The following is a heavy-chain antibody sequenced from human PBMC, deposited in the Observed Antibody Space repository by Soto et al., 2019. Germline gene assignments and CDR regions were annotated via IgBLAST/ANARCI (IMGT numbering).Heavy chain of an antibody. CDR3: ARDRQQLNWFAP. CDR2: INPNSGGT. CDR1: GYTFTGYY. D-gene: IGHD6-13*01. V-gene: IGHV1-2*04. Sequence: ASVKVSCKASGYTFTGYYMHWVRQAPGQGLEWMGWINPNSGGTNYAQKFQGWVTMTRDTSISTAYMELSSLRSEDTAVYYCARDRQQLNWFAPWGQGTLVTVSS. J-gene: IGHJ5*02.